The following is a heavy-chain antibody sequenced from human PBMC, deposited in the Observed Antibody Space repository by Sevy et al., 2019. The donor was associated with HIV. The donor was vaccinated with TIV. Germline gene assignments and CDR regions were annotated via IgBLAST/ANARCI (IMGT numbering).Heavy chain of an antibody. V-gene: IGHV3-74*01. Sequence: GGSLRLSCAASGFTFSNYWMHWVRQAPGKGLVWVSRINSAGTNTYYADSVKGRFTISRDNAKNTLYLQMNNLRAEDSAVYYCARDHPKPVGDLSGYWGQGTLVTVSS. CDR2: INSAGTNT. D-gene: IGHD1-26*01. J-gene: IGHJ4*02. CDR3: ARDHPKPVGDLSGY. CDR1: GFTFSNYW.